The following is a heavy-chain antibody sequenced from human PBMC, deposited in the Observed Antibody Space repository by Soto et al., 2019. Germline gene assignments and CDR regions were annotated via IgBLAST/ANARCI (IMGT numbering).Heavy chain of an antibody. Sequence: QVQLVESGGGVVQPGRSLRLSCAASGFTFSSYGMHWVRQAPGKGLEWVAVISYDGSKKYYADSVKGRFTISRDNSKNTLYVQMNSLRAEDTAVYYCAKGGRMVRGDYFDYWGQGTLVTVSS. J-gene: IGHJ4*02. D-gene: IGHD3-10*01. V-gene: IGHV3-30*18. CDR2: ISYDGSKK. CDR1: GFTFSSYG. CDR3: AKGGRMVRGDYFDY.